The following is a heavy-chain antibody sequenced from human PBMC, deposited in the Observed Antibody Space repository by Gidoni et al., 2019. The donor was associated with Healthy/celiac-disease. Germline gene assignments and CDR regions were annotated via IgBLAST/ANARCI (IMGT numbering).Heavy chain of an antibody. J-gene: IGHJ2*01. CDR2: ISSSSSTI. V-gene: IGHV3-48*02. CDR3: ARDLPTTTVVTPLWYFDL. D-gene: IGHD4-17*01. Sequence: EVQLVESGGGLVQPGGSLRLSCAASGSTFSSYSMTWVRQAPGKGLEWVSYISSSSSTIYYADSVKGRFTISRDNAKNSLYLQMNSLRDEDTAVYYCARDLPTTTVVTPLWYFDLWGRGTLVTVSS. CDR1: GSTFSSYS.